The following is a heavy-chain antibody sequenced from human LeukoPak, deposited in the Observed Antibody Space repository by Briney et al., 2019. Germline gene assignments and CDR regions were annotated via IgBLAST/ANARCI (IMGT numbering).Heavy chain of an antibody. CDR3: AKEGEYGGGNV. D-gene: IGHD3-10*01. CDR2: ISGTAYNT. CDR1: GFTFSGYA. Sequence: QTGGSLRLSCAASGFTFSGYAMDWVRQAPGKGLEWVSAISGTAYNTYYADSVKGRFIISRDNSKNTVSLQMNSLRVEDTATYYCAKEGEYGGGNVWGKGTTVTVSS. J-gene: IGHJ6*04. V-gene: IGHV3-23*01.